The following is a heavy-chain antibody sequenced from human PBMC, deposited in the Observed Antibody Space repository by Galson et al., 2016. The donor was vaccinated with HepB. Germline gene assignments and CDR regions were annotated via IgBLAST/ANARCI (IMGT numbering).Heavy chain of an antibody. CDR1: GFTFRSYG. Sequence: SLRLSCAASGFTFRSYGMNWVRQAPGKGLEWVAVIWYDGSNKYYADSVKGRFTISRDYSKNSQYLQKNSLRAEDTAVYYGARFTGWVCSSNSCFGWFDPWGQGTLVTVSS. V-gene: IGHV3-33*01. CDR2: IWYDGSNK. CDR3: ARFTGWVCSSNSCFGWFDP. J-gene: IGHJ5*02. D-gene: IGHD2-2*01.